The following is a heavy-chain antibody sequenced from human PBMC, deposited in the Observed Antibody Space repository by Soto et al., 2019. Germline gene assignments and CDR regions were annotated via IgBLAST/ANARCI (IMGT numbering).Heavy chain of an antibody. CDR2: IYYTGSA. Sequence: SETLSLTCTVSSGSISSADYYWSWIRQPPGKGLEWIGYIYYTGSAYYNPSLKSRVTMSVDTSKDQFSLKVTSVTAADTAVYYCASGGSSNWFDPWGQGTLVTVSS. CDR1: SGSISSADYY. CDR3: ASGGSSNWFDP. D-gene: IGHD1-26*01. J-gene: IGHJ5*02. V-gene: IGHV4-30-4*01.